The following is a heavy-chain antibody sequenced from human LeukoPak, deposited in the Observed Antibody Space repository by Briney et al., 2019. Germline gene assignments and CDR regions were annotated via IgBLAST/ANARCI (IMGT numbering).Heavy chain of an antibody. J-gene: IGHJ4*02. CDR2: ISFDGRNT. D-gene: IGHD5-18*01. CDR3: ARSGGYSYGYIAY. CDR1: GFTFSSYA. V-gene: IGHV3-30*04. Sequence: GRSLRLSCAASGFTFSSYAMHWVRKAPGKGLEWVAVISFDGRNTHHADSVKGRFTISRDNSKNTLYLQMNSLRAEDTAVYYCARSGGYSYGYIAYWGQGTLVTVSS.